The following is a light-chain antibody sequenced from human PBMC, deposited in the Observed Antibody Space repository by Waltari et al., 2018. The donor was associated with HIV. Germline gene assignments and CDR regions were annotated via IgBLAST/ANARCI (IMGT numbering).Light chain of an antibody. Sequence: ELTQPPSASRTPGQRVTISCSGSSSHIGSNYVYWYQYFPGATPKLLIYWNSQRPSGVPDRFSGSKSGTSASLAISGLRPEDETDYYCASWDDSLSGWVFGGGTKVTVL. J-gene: IGLJ3*02. V-gene: IGLV1-47*01. CDR1: SSHIGSNY. CDR2: WNS. CDR3: ASWDDSLSGWV.